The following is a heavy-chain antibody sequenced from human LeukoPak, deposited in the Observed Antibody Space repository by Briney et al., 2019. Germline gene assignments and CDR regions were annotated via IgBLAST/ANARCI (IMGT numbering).Heavy chain of an antibody. J-gene: IGHJ6*03. CDR3: ARERLYGDYYYYYMDV. Sequence: GGSLRLSCAASGFTFSSYWMSWVRQAPGKGLEWVANIKQDGSEKYYVDSVKGRFTISRDNAKNSLYLQMNSLRAEDTAVYCCARERLYGDYYYYYMDVWGKGTTVTDSS. V-gene: IGHV3-7*01. CDR1: GFTFSSYW. D-gene: IGHD4-17*01. CDR2: IKQDGSEK.